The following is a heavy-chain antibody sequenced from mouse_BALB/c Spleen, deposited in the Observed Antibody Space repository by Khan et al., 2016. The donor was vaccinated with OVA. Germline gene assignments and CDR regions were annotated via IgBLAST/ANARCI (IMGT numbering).Heavy chain of an antibody. CDR1: GYSITSGYF. J-gene: IGHJ3*01. D-gene: IGHD3-1*01. CDR3: ARGGSSGPAWFTS. CDR2: IRYDGDY. V-gene: IGHV3-6*02. Sequence: EVQLVESGPGLVKPSQSLSLTCSVTGYSITSGYFWNWIRQFPGNKLEWMGYIRYDGDYNYNPSLKNRISIIRDTAKNQFFLRLNSVTPEDTATYSCARGGSSGPAWFTSWGQGTLLTVSA.